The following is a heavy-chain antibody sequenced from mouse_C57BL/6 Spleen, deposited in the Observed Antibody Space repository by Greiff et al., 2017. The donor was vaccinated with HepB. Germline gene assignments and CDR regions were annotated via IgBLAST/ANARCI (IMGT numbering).Heavy chain of an antibody. Sequence: QVQLQQSGAELVRPGTSVKVSCKASGYAFTNYLIEWVKQRPGQGLEWIGVINPGSGGTNYNEKFKGKATLTADKSSSAAYMQLSSLTSEDSAVYFCARYGSSYWYFYVWGTGTTVTVSS. CDR3: ARYGSSYWYFYV. CDR1: GYAFTNYL. J-gene: IGHJ1*03. CDR2: INPGSGGT. V-gene: IGHV1-54*01. D-gene: IGHD1-1*01.